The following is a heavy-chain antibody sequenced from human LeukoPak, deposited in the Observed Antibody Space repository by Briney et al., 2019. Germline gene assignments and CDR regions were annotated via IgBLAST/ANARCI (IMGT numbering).Heavy chain of an antibody. CDR3: ARADLYYYGMDV. J-gene: IGHJ6*04. CDR1: GYTFTGYY. Sequence: ASVKVSCKASGYTFTGYYMHWVRQAPGQGLEWMGWINPNSGGTNYAQKFQGWVTMTRDTSISTAYMELSTLRSDDTAVYYCARADLYYYGMDVWGKGTTVTVSS. V-gene: IGHV1-2*04. CDR2: INPNSGGT.